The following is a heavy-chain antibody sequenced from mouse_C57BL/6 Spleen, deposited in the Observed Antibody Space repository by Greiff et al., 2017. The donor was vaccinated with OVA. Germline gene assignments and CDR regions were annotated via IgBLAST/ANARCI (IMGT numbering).Heavy chain of an antibody. Sequence: EVQLQQSGPGLVKPSQSLSLTCSVTGYSITSGYYWNWIRQFPGNKLEWMGYISYDGSNNYNPSLKNRISITRDTSKNQFFLKLNSVTTEDTATYYCARGYDRAMDYWGQGTSVTVSS. V-gene: IGHV3-6*01. J-gene: IGHJ4*01. CDR1: GYSITSGYY. CDR3: ARGYDRAMDY. CDR2: ISYDGSN. D-gene: IGHD2-12*01.